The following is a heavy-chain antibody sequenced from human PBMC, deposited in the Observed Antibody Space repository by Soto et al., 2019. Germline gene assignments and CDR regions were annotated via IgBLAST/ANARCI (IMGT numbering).Heavy chain of an antibody. CDR1: GYTFTSYD. V-gene: IGHV1-8*01. D-gene: IGHD6-13*01. J-gene: IGHJ6*03. CDR3: VTSAAGNLYYYHYFMDV. CDR2: MNPNSGNT. Sequence: GASVKVSCKASGYTFTSYDINWVRQATGQGLEWMGWMNPNSGNTGYAQKFQGRVTMTRNTSISTAYMELSSLRSEDTAVYYCVTSAAGNLYYYHYFMDVWGKGTTVIVSS.